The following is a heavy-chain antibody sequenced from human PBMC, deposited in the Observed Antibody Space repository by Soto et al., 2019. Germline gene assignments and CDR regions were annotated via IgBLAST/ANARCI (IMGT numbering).Heavy chain of an antibody. J-gene: IGHJ3*02. CDR2: IYYSGRT. D-gene: IGHD5-12*01. V-gene: IGHV4-59*08. CDR3: ARHGSDDAFDI. Sequence: QVQLQESGPGLVKPSETLSLTCTVSGGSISSYYWSWIRQPPGKGLEWIGYIYYSGRTNYNPSLKSRVTISVDTTKNQFSLKRSSVTAADTAVYYCARHGSDDAFDIWGQGTMVTVSS. CDR1: GGSISSYY.